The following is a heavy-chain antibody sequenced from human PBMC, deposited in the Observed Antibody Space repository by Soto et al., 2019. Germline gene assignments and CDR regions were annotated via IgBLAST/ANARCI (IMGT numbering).Heavy chain of an antibody. J-gene: IGHJ6*02. D-gene: IGHD3-22*01. Sequence: QVQLQESGPGLVKPSGTLSLTCAVSAGSISSSNWWTWVRQSPGKGLEWIGEIHHSGSTNYNPSLKSRVTMSIDKSKNQSSLKLTSVTAADTADYYCARTSYYDSSGYYNMDVWGQGTTVTVSS. CDR3: ARTSYYDSSGYYNMDV. CDR1: AGSISSSNW. V-gene: IGHV4-4*02. CDR2: IHHSGST.